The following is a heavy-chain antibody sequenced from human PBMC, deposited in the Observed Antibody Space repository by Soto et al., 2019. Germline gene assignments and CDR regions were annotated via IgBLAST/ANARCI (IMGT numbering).Heavy chain of an antibody. Sequence: SETLSLTCTVSGGSISSYYWSWIRQPPGKGLEWIGYIYYSVSTNYNPSLKSRVTISVDTSKNQFSLKLSSVTAADTAVYYCARLAVAGTFDYWGQGTLVTVSS. CDR3: ARLAVAGTFDY. CDR1: GGSISSYY. J-gene: IGHJ4*02. V-gene: IGHV4-59*01. D-gene: IGHD6-19*01. CDR2: IYYSVST.